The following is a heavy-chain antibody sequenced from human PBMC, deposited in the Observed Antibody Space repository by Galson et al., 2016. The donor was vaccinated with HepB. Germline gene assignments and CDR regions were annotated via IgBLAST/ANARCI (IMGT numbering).Heavy chain of an antibody. J-gene: IGHJ4*02. Sequence: SLRLSCAASGLPFSDSYLSWIRQAPGKGLEWISYISNTGNTIYYADSVKGRFTISRDNAKNSVYLQMNALRADDTAVYYCATQLVLIIGPGTFDSWGQGTLFTVSS. CDR3: ATQLVLIIGPGTFDS. CDR2: ISNTGNTI. CDR1: GLPFSDSY. D-gene: IGHD6-6*01. V-gene: IGHV3-11*01.